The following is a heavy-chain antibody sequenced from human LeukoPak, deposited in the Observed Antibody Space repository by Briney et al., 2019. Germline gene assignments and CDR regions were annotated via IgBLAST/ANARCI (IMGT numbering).Heavy chain of an antibody. CDR1: GGSISSYY. J-gene: IGHJ3*02. V-gene: IGHV4-59*08. Sequence: SETLSLTCTVSGGSISSYYWSWIRQPPGKGLEWIGYIYYSGSTNYNPSLKSRVTISVDTSKNQFSLKLSSVTAADTAVYYCASRQPNARWGRNAFDIWGQGTMVTVSS. D-gene: IGHD4-23*01. CDR2: IYYSGST. CDR3: ASRQPNARWGRNAFDI.